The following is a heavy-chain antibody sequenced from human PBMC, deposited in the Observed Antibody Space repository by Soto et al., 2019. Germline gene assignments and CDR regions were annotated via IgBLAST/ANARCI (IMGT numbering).Heavy chain of an antibody. CDR1: GFTFSYND. Sequence: PGGSLRLSCAASGFTFSYNDMTWIRQSPGKGLEWVSFISGNSDTTYYADSVKGRFTVSRDNSKNTLYLQMNSLGVEDTAIYYCVKHTNWADPGWGQGTLVTVSS. CDR3: VKHTNWADPG. D-gene: IGHD2-2*01. J-gene: IGHJ4*02. CDR2: ISGNSDTT. V-gene: IGHV3-23*01.